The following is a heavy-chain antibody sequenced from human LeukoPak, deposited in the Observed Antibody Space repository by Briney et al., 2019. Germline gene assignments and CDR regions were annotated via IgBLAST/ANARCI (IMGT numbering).Heavy chain of an antibody. Sequence: GRSLRLSCAAAGFTFTNYWMSWVRQEPGTGLGSVANIKQDGNEKYYVDSVRGRFTITRDNAKNSLYLQMNSLRAEDTAVYYCAELGITMIGGVWGKGATVTISS. J-gene: IGHJ6*04. D-gene: IGHD3-10*02. V-gene: IGHV3-7*01. CDR1: GFTFTNYW. CDR2: IKQDGNEK. CDR3: AELGITMIGGV.